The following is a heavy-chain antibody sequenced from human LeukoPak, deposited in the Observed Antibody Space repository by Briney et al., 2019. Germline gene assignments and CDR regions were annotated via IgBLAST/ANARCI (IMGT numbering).Heavy chain of an antibody. D-gene: IGHD1-26*01. CDR3: AKSREVGKTWGDYFDY. V-gene: IGHV1-46*01. CDR2: INPSGGST. J-gene: IGHJ4*02. CDR1: GYTFTNNY. Sequence: GASVKVSCKASGYTFTNNYMHWVRQAPGQGLEWMGIINPSGGSTTNVQKFQGRVTMTRDTSTSTVYMELSSLRSEDTAVYYCAKSREVGKTWGDYFDYWGQGTLVTVSS.